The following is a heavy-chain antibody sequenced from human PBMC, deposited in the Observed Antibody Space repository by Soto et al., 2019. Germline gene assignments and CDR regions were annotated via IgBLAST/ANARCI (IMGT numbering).Heavy chain of an antibody. CDR3: ARRITGDPHFDL. CDR1: DGSISSYY. CDR2: VYSNGDT. D-gene: IGHD1-20*01. Sequence: QLQLQESGPGLVKPSETLSLTCTVSDGSISSYYWSWIRQPPGKGLEWIGYVYSNGDTSFNPSLKRRVTISVDTSRNRFSLRLNSVTAADTAVYYCARRITGDPHFDLWGRGTLVTVPS. V-gene: IGHV4-59*12. J-gene: IGHJ2*01.